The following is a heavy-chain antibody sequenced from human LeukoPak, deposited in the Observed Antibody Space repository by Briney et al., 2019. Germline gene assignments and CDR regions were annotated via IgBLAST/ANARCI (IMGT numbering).Heavy chain of an antibody. V-gene: IGHV1-24*01. CDR2: FDPEDGET. J-gene: IGHJ5*02. CDR1: GYTLTELS. Sequence: GASVKVSCKVSGYTLTELSMHWVRQAPGKGLEWMGGFDPEDGETIYAQKFQGRVTMTEDTSTDTAYMELSSLRSEDTAVYYCATESKVGATRFDAFDTWGQGTLVTVSS. CDR3: ATESKVGATRFDAFDT. D-gene: IGHD1-26*01.